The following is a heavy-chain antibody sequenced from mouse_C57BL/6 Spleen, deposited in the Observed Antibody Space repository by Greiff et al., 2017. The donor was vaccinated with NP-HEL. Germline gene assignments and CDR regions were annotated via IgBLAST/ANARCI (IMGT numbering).Heavy chain of an antibody. D-gene: IGHD1-1*01. Sequence: QVQLQQPGAELVMPGASVKLSCKASGYTFTSYWMHWVKQRPGQGLEWIGELDPSDSYTNYNQKFKGKSTLTVDKSSSTAYMQLSSLTSEDSAVYYCARHYYGHFDYWGQGTTLTVSS. V-gene: IGHV1-69*01. CDR1: GYTFTSYW. J-gene: IGHJ2*01. CDR3: ARHYYGHFDY. CDR2: LDPSDSYT.